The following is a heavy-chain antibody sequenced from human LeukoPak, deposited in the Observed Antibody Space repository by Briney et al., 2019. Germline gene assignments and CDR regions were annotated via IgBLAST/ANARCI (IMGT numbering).Heavy chain of an antibody. CDR3: ARDYKAEAFGEYTQMEYYFDY. CDR1: GFTFSDYY. CDR2: ISTSTSYT. D-gene: IGHD3-10*01. J-gene: IGHJ4*02. Sequence: GGSLRLSCAASGFTFSDYYMSWIRQAPGKGLEWVSYISTSTSYTNYADSVKGRFTISRDNAKNSLYLQMNSLRAEDTAVYYCARDYKAEAFGEYTQMEYYFDYWGQGTLFTVSS. V-gene: IGHV3-11*05.